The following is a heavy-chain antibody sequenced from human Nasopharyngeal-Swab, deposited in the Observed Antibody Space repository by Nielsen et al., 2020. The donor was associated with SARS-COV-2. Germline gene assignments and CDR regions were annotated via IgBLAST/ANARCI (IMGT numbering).Heavy chain of an antibody. Sequence: GGSLRLSCAAPGFTFSNAWMSWVRQAPGRGLEWVGRIKKKTDGGTTDYAAPVKGRFTISRDDSKNMLYLQMSSLKTEDTGVYYCTTATYYYDSSGYANDASDIWGQGTMVTVSS. CDR2: IKKKTDGGTT. D-gene: IGHD3-22*01. V-gene: IGHV3-15*01. CDR1: GFTFSNAW. CDR3: TTATYYYDSSGYANDASDI. J-gene: IGHJ3*02.